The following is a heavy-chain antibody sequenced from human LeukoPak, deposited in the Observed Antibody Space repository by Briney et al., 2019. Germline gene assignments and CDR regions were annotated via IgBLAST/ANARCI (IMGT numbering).Heavy chain of an antibody. CDR3: ARDRTGLDY. CDR2: TYYRSKWSN. CDR1: GDSVS. Sequence: SQTLSLTCAISGDSVSRNWIRQSPSRGLEWLGRTYYRSKWSNDYAVSVKSRLTINPDTSKNHFSLQLNSVTPEDTAMYYCARDRTGLDYWGQGTLVTVSS. V-gene: IGHV6-1*01. J-gene: IGHJ4*02. D-gene: IGHD3/OR15-3a*01.